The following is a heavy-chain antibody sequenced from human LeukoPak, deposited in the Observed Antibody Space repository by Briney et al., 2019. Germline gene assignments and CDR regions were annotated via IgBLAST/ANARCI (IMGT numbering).Heavy chain of an antibody. J-gene: IGHJ4*02. Sequence: GGSLRLSCAAFGFTFSSYAMSWVRQAPGKGLEWVSAISGSGGSTYYADSVKGRFTISRDNSKNTLYLQMNSLRAEDTAVYYCAKDQEGIAAAGTNYDYWGQGTLVTVSS. CDR3: AKDQEGIAAAGTNYDY. D-gene: IGHD6-13*01. CDR2: ISGSGGST. CDR1: GFTFSSYA. V-gene: IGHV3-23*01.